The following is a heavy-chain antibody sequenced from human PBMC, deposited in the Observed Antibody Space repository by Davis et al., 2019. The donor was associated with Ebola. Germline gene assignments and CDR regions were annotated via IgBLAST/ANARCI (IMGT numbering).Heavy chain of an antibody. V-gene: IGHV4-34*01. Sequence: GSLRLSCAVYGGSFSGYYWSWICQPPGKGLAWIGEINHRGSTNYNPSLKSRVTISVDTSKNQFSLKLSSVTAADTAVYYCAREGIAVAGGGAIYYYYYGMDVWGQGTTVTVSS. CDR1: GGSFSGYY. J-gene: IGHJ6*02. D-gene: IGHD6-19*01. CDR2: INHRGST. CDR3: AREGIAVAGGGAIYYYYYGMDV.